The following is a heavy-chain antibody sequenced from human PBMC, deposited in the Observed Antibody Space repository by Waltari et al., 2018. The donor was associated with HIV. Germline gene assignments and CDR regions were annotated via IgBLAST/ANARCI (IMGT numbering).Heavy chain of an antibody. J-gene: IGHJ5*02. CDR2: INVGNGNT. Sequence: QVQLVQSGAEVKKPGASVRISCKASGYSFTRYAIHWLRQAPGQRLEWMGWINVGNGNTRYSKNFEGRVTITTDTAASISYMELSSLRFEDTAVYYGATDRGPEAPVFGVVLIYGWFDPWGQGTQVTVSS. CDR3: ATDRGPEAPVFGVVLIYGWFDP. V-gene: IGHV1-3*01. D-gene: IGHD3-3*01. CDR1: GYSFTRYA.